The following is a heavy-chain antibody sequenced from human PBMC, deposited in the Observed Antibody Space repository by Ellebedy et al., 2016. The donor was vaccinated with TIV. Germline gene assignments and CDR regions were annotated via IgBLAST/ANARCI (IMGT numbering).Heavy chain of an antibody. D-gene: IGHD3-22*01. V-gene: IGHV4-31*03. CDR3: ARDYGRKLNPQYFYDSSGPTPNYYGMDV. CDR1: GGSISSGGYY. J-gene: IGHJ6*02. Sequence: SETLSLXXTVSGGSISSGGYYWSWIRQHPGKGLEWIGYIYYSGSTYYNPSLKSRVTISADTSKNQFSLKLSSVTAADTAVYYCARDYGRKLNPQYFYDSSGPTPNYYGMDVWGQGTTVTVSS. CDR2: IYYSGST.